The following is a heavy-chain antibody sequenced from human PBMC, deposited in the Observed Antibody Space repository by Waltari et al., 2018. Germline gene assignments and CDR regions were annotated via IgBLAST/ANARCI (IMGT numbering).Heavy chain of an antibody. J-gene: IGHJ5*02. Sequence: EVQLVESGGGLVKPGGSLRLSCAASGFNFFETRMNWVRQAPGKGLEWVGRIKRSSDGGAAEYAAPVNGRFIISRDDSSSTLYLQMNSLKSEDTAVYYCITDPANAYVRWFDPWGQGTLVTVSS. D-gene: IGHD2-2*01. CDR3: ITDPANAYVRWFDP. V-gene: IGHV3-15*01. CDR1: GFNFFETR. CDR2: IKRSSDGGAA.